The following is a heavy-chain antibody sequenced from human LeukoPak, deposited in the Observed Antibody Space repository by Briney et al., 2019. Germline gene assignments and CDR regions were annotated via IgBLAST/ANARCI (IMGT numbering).Heavy chain of an antibody. D-gene: IGHD6-6*01. Sequence: SETLSLTCTVSGGSISSYYWSWIRQPPGKGLEWIGYIYYSGSTNYNPSLKSRVTISVDTSKNQFSLKLSSVTAADTAVYYRASSSSGTSFFDYWGQGTLVTVSS. CDR1: GGSISSYY. CDR3: ASSSSGTSFFDY. J-gene: IGHJ4*02. CDR2: IYYSGST. V-gene: IGHV4-59*01.